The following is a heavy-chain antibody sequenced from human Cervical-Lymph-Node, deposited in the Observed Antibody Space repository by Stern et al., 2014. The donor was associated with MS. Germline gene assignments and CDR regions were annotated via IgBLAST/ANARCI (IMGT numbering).Heavy chain of an antibody. CDR2: INPSVGRT. CDR3: ARESVNWFDP. Sequence: VQLVQSGAEVKKPGASVKVSCKASGYTFTTYYMHWVRQAPGQGLEWMGMINPSVGRTSYAQKFQGRVTMTRDTSTSTVYMELSSLRSEDTAVYYCARESVNWFDPWGQGTLVTVSS. J-gene: IGHJ5*02. V-gene: IGHV1-46*01. CDR1: GYTFTTYY.